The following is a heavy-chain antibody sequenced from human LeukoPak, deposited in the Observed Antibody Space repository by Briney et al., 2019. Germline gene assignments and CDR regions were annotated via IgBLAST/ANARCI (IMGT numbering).Heavy chain of an antibody. D-gene: IGHD7-27*01. CDR1: GGSISSSY. Sequence: SETLSLTCTVSGGSISSSYWSWVRQPPGKGLEWIGYIHYSGSTNYNPSLKSRATISVDTAKAHFARKLSSATAADTAVYYCARHGPGWFDTGGRGTRVTVFS. J-gene: IGHJ5*02. CDR2: IHYSGST. CDR3: ARHGPGWFDT. V-gene: IGHV4-59*08.